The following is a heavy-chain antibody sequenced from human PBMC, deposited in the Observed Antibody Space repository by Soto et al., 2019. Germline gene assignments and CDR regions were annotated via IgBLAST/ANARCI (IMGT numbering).Heavy chain of an antibody. CDR2: INAGNGNT. Sequence: ASVKVSCKASGYTFTSYAMHWVRQAPGQRLEWMGWINAGNGNTKYSQKFQGRVTITRDTSASTAYMELSSLRSEDTAVYYCARGTCSSTSCYLAYYYGMDVWGQGTTVTVSS. J-gene: IGHJ6*02. CDR3: ARGTCSSTSCYLAYYYGMDV. V-gene: IGHV1-3*01. D-gene: IGHD2-2*01. CDR1: GYTFTSYA.